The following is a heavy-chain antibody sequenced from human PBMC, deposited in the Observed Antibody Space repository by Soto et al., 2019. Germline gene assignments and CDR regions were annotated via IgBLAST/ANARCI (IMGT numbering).Heavy chain of an antibody. CDR2: IYYSGST. V-gene: IGHV4-61*01. CDR1: GGSFKSGSYS. J-gene: IGHJ6*02. CDR3: ARDLGPYGMDV. Sequence: SETLSLTCTVSGGSFKSGSYSWRWIRQPPGKGLEWIGYIYYSGSTNYNPSLKSRVTISVDTSKNQFSLKLSSVTAADTAVYYCARDLGPYGMDVWGQGTTVS.